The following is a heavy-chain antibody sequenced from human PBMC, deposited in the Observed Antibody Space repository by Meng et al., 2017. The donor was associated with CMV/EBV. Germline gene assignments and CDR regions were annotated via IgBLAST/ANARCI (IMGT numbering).Heavy chain of an antibody. CDR2: IYYSGST. J-gene: IGHJ5*02. D-gene: IGHD3-16*02. CDR3: ARHSSMRLSCWFDP. CDR1: GGSISSSSYY. V-gene: IGHV4-39*01. Sequence: GSLRLSCTVSGGSISSSSYYWCWIRQPPGKGLEWIGSIYYSGSTYYNPSLKSRVTISVDTSKNQFSLKLSSVTAADTAVYYCARHSSMRLSCWFDPWGQGTLVTVSS.